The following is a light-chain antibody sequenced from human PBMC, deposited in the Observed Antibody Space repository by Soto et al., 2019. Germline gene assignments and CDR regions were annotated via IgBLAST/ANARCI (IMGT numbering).Light chain of an antibody. V-gene: IGKV3-11*01. CDR1: QSVNIY. J-gene: IGKJ4*01. CDR3: QQRSNWRVT. Sequence: SLLTQSQATMSLSPGEIATPSCRASQSVNIYLAWYQQKPGQAPRLLIYDASNRATGIPARFSGSGSGTDFTLTISSLEPEDIAVYYCQQRSNWRVTFGGGTKVDIK. CDR2: DAS.